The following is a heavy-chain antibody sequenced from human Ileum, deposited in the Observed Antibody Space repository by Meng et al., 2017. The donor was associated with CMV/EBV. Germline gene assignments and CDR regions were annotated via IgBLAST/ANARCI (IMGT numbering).Heavy chain of an antibody. D-gene: IGHD3-22*01. CDR1: GFTVSSNY. J-gene: IGHJ4*02. CDR2: VYSGGDT. CDR3: ARAGEYHEGSGYGPVDY. V-gene: IGHV3-66*02. Sequence: GEPLKISCAASGFTVSSNYMGWARQAPGKGLERVSVVYSGGDTHYGDSVKGRFTISRDNSKNTLYLQMNSLRTEDTAVYYCARAGEYHEGSGYGPVDYWGQGTRVTVSS.